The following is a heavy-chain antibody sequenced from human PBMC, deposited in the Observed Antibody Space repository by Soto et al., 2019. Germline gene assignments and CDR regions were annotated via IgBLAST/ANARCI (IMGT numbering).Heavy chain of an antibody. Sequence: EVQLVESGGGLVQPGGSLGLSCAASAVTFRNYWMSWVRQAPGKGLEWVSNINQGGCEKYYVDSVKGRITISTDNAKNSLYLPINSLRAEDPAVYYCATYDCSSISFYADYIYHGIDVWAPGTTSTVS. D-gene: IGHD2-2*01. CDR3: ATYDCSSISFYADYIYHGIDV. CDR2: INQGGCEK. CDR1: AVTFRNYW. J-gene: IGHJ6*02. V-gene: IGHV3-7*05.